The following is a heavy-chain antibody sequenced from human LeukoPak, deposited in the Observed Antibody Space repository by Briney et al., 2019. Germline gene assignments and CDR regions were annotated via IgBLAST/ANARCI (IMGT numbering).Heavy chain of an antibody. CDR2: IHYSGST. CDR3: ARAFWGSGIDY. D-gene: IGHD3-16*01. CDR1: GGSISSYY. Sequence: SETLSLTCTVSGGSISSYYWSWIRQPPGKGLEWIGYIHYSGSTNYNPSLKSRVTISVDTSKNQFSLNLSSVTAADTAVYYCARAFWGSGIDYWGQGTLVTVSS. J-gene: IGHJ4*02. V-gene: IGHV4-59*01.